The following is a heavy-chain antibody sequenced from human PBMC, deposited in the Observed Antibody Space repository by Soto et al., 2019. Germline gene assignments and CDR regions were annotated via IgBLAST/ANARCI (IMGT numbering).Heavy chain of an antibody. V-gene: IGHV6-1*01. Sequence: SQTLSLTCAISGDSVSSNSAAWNWIRQSPSRGLEWLGRTYYRSKWYNDYAVSVKSRITINPDTSKNQFSLQLNSVTPEDTAVYYRARGNPGQQLTTYNWFDPWGQGTLVTVSS. J-gene: IGHJ5*02. D-gene: IGHD6-13*01. CDR3: ARGNPGQQLTTYNWFDP. CDR2: TYYRSKWYN. CDR1: GDSVSSNSAA.